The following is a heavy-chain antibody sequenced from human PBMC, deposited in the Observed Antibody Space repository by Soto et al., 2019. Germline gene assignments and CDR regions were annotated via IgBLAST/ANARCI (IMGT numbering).Heavy chain of an antibody. CDR1: GGSISSGGYY. CDR3: ASLMTATAITYYFDY. D-gene: IGHD2-21*02. J-gene: IGHJ4*02. CDR2: IYYSGGT. Sequence: SETLSLTCTVSGGSISSGGYYWSWIRQHPGKGLEWIGYIYYSGGTYFNPSLKSRITISVHTSKNHFSLKLSSVTAADTAVYYCASLMTATAITYYFDYWGQGTLVTVS. V-gene: IGHV4-31*03.